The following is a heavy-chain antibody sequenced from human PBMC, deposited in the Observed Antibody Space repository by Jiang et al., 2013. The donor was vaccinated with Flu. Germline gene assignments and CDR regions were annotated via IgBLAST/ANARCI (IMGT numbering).Heavy chain of an antibody. CDR2: ISSNGGST. V-gene: IGHV3-64*01. D-gene: IGHD6-13*01. CDR3: ARAIDVAAAGTIYFQH. J-gene: IGHJ1*01. Sequence: RQAPGKGLEYIASISSNGGSTYHANSVKGRFTISRDNSKNTLYLQMGGVRAEDMAVYYCARAIDVAAAGTIYFQHWGQGTLVTVSS.